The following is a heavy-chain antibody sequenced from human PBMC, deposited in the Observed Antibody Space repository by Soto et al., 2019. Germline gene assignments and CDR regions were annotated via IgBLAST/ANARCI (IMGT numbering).Heavy chain of an antibody. CDR2: VFYGGT. V-gene: IGHV4-59*01. CDR1: GRSMISNK. CDR3: ASYRGALYFES. J-gene: IGHJ4*02. D-gene: IGHD3-16*01. Sequence: PXETMCGTCSVSGRSMISNKWSWIRQSPDKGLEWLGYVFYGGTDYNPSLGGRVSMSVETSKSQFSLKLTSVTVADTAVYYCASYRGALYFESWGPGILVTVSS.